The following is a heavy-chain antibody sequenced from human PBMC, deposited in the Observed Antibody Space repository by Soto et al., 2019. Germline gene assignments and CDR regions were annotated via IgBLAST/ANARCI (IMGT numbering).Heavy chain of an antibody. CDR2: ISAYNGNT. Sequence: QVQLVQSGAEVKKPGASVKVSCKASGYTFTNYAFSWVRQDPGQGLEWMGWISAYNGNTNYQQKIHVRDTMTTDTATSTASMALRRLSSADTAVYYCARDLAAAGPFDCWGQGTLVTDYS. J-gene: IGHJ4*02. CDR3: ARDLAAAGPFDC. CDR1: GYTFTNYA. V-gene: IGHV1-18*01. D-gene: IGHD6-13*01.